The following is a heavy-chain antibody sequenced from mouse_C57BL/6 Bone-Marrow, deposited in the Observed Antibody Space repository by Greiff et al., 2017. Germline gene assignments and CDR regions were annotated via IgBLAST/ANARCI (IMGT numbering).Heavy chain of an antibody. CDR3: TTITTVVATDFDY. V-gene: IGHV14-4*01. Sequence: VQLKQSGAELVRPGASVKLSCTASGFNIKDDYMHWVKQRPEQGLEWIGLIDPENGDTEYASKFQGKATITADTSSNTAYLQLSSLTSEDTAVYYCTTITTVVATDFDYWGQGTTLTVSS. CDR2: IDPENGDT. J-gene: IGHJ2*01. CDR1: GFNIKDDY. D-gene: IGHD1-1*01.